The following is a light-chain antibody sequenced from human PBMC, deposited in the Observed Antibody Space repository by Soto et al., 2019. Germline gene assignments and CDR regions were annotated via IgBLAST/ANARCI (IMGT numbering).Light chain of an antibody. V-gene: IGKV1-39*01. J-gene: IGKJ4*01. CDR1: QGIRND. CDR3: QQSLSPLLP. Sequence: DIEMTQSPSSLSASVGDTVTITCRASQGIRNDLNWYQQKPGKAPKVLISGASTLHNGVPSRFSGRGSGAGFTLTISSLQPEDVATYYCQQSLSPLLPFCGVTKVAIK. CDR2: GAS.